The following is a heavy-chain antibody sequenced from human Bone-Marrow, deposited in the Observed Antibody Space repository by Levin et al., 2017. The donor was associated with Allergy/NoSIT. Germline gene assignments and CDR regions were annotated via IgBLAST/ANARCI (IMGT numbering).Heavy chain of an antibody. J-gene: IGHJ3*02. CDR1: GYTFTDYY. V-gene: IGHV1-2*02. D-gene: IGHD3-22*01. CDR3: ARDPEYYDRSFDI. Sequence: ASVKVSCKASGYTFTDYYMNWVRQAPGQGLEWMGWINPNSGGTNYAQKFQGRVTMTRDTSISTAYMELSGLSSDDTAVYYCARDPEYYDRSFDIWGQGTMVTVSS. CDR2: INPNSGGT.